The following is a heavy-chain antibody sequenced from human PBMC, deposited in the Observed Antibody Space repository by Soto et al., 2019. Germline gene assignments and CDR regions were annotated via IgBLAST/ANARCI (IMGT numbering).Heavy chain of an antibody. CDR1: AGSIGSGFYY. J-gene: IGHJ6*03. Sequence: QVQLQESGPGLVKPSQTLSLTCTVSAGSIGSGFYYWSWIRQHPGKGLEWIGYIYSRGNTYYNPSLKSRVTISSDTSDNQFSLTLSSVTAADTAVYYCARGTYYFYMDVWGKGTTVTVSS. CDR3: ARGTYYFYMDV. CDR2: IYSRGNT. V-gene: IGHV4-31*03.